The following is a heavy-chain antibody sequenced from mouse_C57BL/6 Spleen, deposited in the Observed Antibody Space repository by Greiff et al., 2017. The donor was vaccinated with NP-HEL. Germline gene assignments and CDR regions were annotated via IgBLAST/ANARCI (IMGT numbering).Heavy chain of an antibody. J-gene: IGHJ3*01. CDR1: GYTFTDYY. D-gene: IGHD1-3*01. CDR3: AKGGGGCAY. CDR2: IYPGSGNT. Sequence: VKLMESGAELVRPGASVKLSCKASGYTFTDYYINWVKQRPGQGLEWIARIYPGSGNTYYNEKFKGKATLTAEQSSSTAYMQLSSLTSEDSAVYFCAKGGGGCAYWGQGTLVTVSA. V-gene: IGHV1-76*01.